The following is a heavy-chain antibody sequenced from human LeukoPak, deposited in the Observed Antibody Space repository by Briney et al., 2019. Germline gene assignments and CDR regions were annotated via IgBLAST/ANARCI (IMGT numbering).Heavy chain of an antibody. Sequence: SETLSLTCAVYGGSFSGYYWSWIRQPPGKGLEWIGEINHSGSTNYNPSLKSRVTISVDTSKNQSSLKLSSVTAADTAVYYCARDAWADIVVVPAASGLDYWGQGTLVTVSS. CDR3: ARDAWADIVVVPAASGLDY. CDR2: INHSGST. V-gene: IGHV4-34*01. CDR1: GGSFSGYY. J-gene: IGHJ4*02. D-gene: IGHD2-2*01.